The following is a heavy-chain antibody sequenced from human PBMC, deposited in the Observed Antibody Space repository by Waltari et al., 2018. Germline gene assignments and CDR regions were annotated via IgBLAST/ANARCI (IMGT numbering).Heavy chain of an antibody. CDR1: GVPLSRPTYY. CDR3: ARAWLWPYNAFDI. D-gene: IGHD5-18*01. CDR2: ISYSGST. V-gene: IGHV4-39*01. J-gene: IGHJ3*02. Sequence: QLQLQESGPGLVKPSETLSPPCTVAGVPLSRPTYYRGWIRQPPGKGLEWVGTISYSGSTSYNPSLRSRVTISVDTSKNQFSLNLTSVTAADTAVYYCARAWLWPYNAFDIWGQGTMVTVSS.